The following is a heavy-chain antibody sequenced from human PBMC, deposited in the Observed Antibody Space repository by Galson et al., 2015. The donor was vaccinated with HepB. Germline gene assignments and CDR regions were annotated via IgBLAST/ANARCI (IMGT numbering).Heavy chain of an antibody. CDR2: ISAYNGNT. CDR3: ARDITLISRPDYYGMDV. J-gene: IGHJ6*02. Sequence: SVKVSCKASGYTFTSYGISWVRQAPGQGLEWMGWISAYNGNTNYAQKLQGRVTMTTDTSTSTAYMELRSLRSDDTAVYYCARDITLISRPDYYGMDVWGQGTTVTVSS. V-gene: IGHV1-18*01. CDR1: GYTFTSYG.